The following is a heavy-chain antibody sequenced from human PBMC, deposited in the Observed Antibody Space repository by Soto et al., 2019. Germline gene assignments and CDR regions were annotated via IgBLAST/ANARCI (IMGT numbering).Heavy chain of an antibody. CDR1: GFTFSSYS. CDR3: ATGDNYDILTGYYSYDY. V-gene: IGHV3-48*02. Sequence: GGSLRLSCAASGFTFSSYSMNWVRQAPGKGLEWVSYISSSSSTIYYADSVKGRFTISRDNAKNSLYLQMNSLRDEDTAVYYCATGDNYDILTGYYSYDYWGQGTLVTVSS. CDR2: ISSSSSTI. J-gene: IGHJ4*02. D-gene: IGHD3-9*01.